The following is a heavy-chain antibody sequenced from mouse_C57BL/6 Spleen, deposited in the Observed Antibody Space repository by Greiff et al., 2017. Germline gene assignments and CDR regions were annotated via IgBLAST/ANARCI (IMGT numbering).Heavy chain of an antibody. J-gene: IGHJ4*01. CDR1: GFTFSSYG. CDR3: ANYYGSNYAMDY. D-gene: IGHD1-1*01. CDR2: ISSGGSYT. V-gene: IGHV5-6*01. Sequence: EVQLVESGGDLVKPGGSLKLSCAASGFTFSSYGMSWVRQTPDKRLEWVATISSGGSYTYYPDSVKGRFTISRDHAKNTLYLQMSSLKSEDTAMYYCANYYGSNYAMDYWGQGTSVTVSS.